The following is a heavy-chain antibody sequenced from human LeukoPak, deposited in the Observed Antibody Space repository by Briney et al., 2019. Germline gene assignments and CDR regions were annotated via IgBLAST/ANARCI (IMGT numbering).Heavy chain of an antibody. J-gene: IGHJ3*02. CDR1: GGSINNYY. CDR2: IYYSGST. D-gene: IGHD3-22*01. CDR3: ARGSGSGHYLDTFDI. Sequence: PSETLSLTCTVSGGSINNYYWNWIRQPPGKGLEWIGYIYYSGSTNYSPSLNSRVTISLHTSKNQFSLNLNSVTAADTAIYYCARGSGSGHYLDTFDIWGQGTMVTVSS. V-gene: IGHV4-59*01.